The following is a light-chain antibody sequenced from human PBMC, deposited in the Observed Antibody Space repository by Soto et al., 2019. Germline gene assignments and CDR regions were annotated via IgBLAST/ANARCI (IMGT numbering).Light chain of an antibody. V-gene: IGKV3-15*01. CDR1: QTINNN. CDR3: QQYNNWPQT. Sequence: VMPQAPATLSVSPGERATLSCRASQTINNNIAWYQLKDGQVPRLLIYGASTRATDIPARFSGSGSGTEFTLTISSLQSEDFAEYHCQQYNNWPQTSGQGTQVDI. J-gene: IGKJ1*01. CDR2: GAS.